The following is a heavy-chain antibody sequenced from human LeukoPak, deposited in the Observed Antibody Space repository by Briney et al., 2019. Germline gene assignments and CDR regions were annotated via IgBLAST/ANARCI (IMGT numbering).Heavy chain of an antibody. J-gene: IGHJ3*02. D-gene: IGHD5-12*01. Sequence: GGSLRLSCAASGFSFIRDSMNWVRHAPGKGLEWVPSISSSSTYIYYADSVKGRITIPRNNAKNSLHLQMISLRAEDAAVYYCARGGGYSGYDLDAFDIWGQGTMVTVSS. V-gene: IGHV3-21*01. CDR2: ISSSSTYI. CDR1: GFSFIRDS. CDR3: ARGGGYSGYDLDAFDI.